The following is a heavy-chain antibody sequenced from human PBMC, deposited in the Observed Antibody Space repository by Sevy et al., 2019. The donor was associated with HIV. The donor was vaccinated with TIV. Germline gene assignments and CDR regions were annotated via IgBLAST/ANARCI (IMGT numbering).Heavy chain of an antibody. D-gene: IGHD2-15*01. CDR1: GFTFSNYA. V-gene: IGHV3-23*01. J-gene: IGHJ2*01. CDR2: ISGSGGST. Sequence: GGSLRLSCAASGFTFSNYAMSWVRQAPGKGLEWVSGISGSGGSTYYADSVKGRFTISSVNSKNTLYRQMSSLRAEDTAVYYCARNPGYCSGGTCYWYFDLWGRGTLVTVSS. CDR3: ARNPGYCSGGTCYWYFDL.